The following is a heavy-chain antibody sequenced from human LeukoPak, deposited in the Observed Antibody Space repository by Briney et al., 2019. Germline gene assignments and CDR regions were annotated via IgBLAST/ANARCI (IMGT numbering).Heavy chain of an antibody. Sequence: GGSLRLSCAASGFTFSNYRMSWVRQAPGKGLEWVANIKQDGSEKYYVDSVKGRFTISRDNAKKSLYLHMNSLRAEDTAVYYCARGGAVRPDYWGQGTLVTVSS. CDR2: IKQDGSEK. CDR3: ARGGAVRPDY. V-gene: IGHV3-7*01. CDR1: GFTFSNYR. J-gene: IGHJ4*02. D-gene: IGHD6-6*01.